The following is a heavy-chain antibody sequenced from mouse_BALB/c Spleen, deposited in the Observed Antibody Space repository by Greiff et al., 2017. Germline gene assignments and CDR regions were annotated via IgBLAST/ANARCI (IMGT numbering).Heavy chain of an antibody. J-gene: IGHJ2*01. CDR2: ISYDGGN. Sequence: EVQLQESGPGLVKPSQSLSLTCSVTGYSITSGYYWNWIRQFPGNKLEWMGYISYDGGNNYNPSLKNRISITRDTSKNQFFLKLNSVTTEDTATYYCASLYDYDEDDYWGQGTTLTVSS. V-gene: IGHV3-6*02. CDR1: GYSITSGYY. D-gene: IGHD2-4*01. CDR3: ASLYDYDEDDY.